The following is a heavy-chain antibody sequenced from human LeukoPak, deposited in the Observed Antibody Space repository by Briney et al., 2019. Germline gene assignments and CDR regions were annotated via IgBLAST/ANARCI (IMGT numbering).Heavy chain of an antibody. CDR1: AFTFPNYA. J-gene: IGHJ4*02. D-gene: IGHD2-21*01. V-gene: IGHV3-23*01. CDR2: ICGNDDKT. CDR3: ARGSAGYCYSAIDN. Sequence: PGGSLRLSCTASAFTFPNYAMSWVRQAPGKGLESVSSICGNDDKTYYADSVKGRFTISRDNSKNTLYLQMNSLRVEDTAVYFCARGSAGYCYSAIDNWGQGTLVTVSS.